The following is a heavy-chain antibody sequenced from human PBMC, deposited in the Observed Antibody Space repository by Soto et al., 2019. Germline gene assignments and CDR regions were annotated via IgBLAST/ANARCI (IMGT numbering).Heavy chain of an antibody. CDR3: ARPIGALSTTDFTY. CDR1: GYTFSTFG. D-gene: IGHD3-22*01. Sequence: ASVKVSCKTSGYTFSTFGINWVRQVPGQGLEWMGWVSGYNGNTKYAQTFQDRVTMTTDTATKTAYMELRSLKSDDTAMYYCARPIGALSTTDFTYWGQGTLVTVSS. V-gene: IGHV1-18*01. CDR2: VSGYNGNT. J-gene: IGHJ4*02.